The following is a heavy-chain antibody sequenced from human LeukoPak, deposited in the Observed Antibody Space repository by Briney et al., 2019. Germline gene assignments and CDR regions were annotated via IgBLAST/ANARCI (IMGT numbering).Heavy chain of an antibody. CDR1: GYSITTGFS. J-gene: IGHJ2*01. Sequence: SVTLSLTCVVSGYSITTGFSWGWIRQPPGTGLEWIATTSYNGNTYCNPSLKSRLSISADTSKNQFSLRLTSVTAADTAVYYCAREGALPGIDLWG. D-gene: IGHD3-16*01. CDR2: TSYNGNT. CDR3: AREGALPGIDL. V-gene: IGHV4-38-2*02.